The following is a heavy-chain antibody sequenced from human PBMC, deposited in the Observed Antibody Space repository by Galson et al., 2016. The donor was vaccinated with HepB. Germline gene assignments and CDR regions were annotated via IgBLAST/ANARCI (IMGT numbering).Heavy chain of an antibody. D-gene: IGHD2-2*01. CDR1: GFTFGHYA. V-gene: IGHV3-9*01. CDR2: ISWTSDGI. CDR3: AKSDCSSTSCFPDY. Sequence: SLRLSCAASGFTFGHYAMHWVRQAPVKGLEWVSGISWTSDGICNADSVKGRFTISRDNAKNSLYLQMNSLRAEDTALYYCAKSDCSSTSCFPDYWGQGILVTVSS. J-gene: IGHJ4*02.